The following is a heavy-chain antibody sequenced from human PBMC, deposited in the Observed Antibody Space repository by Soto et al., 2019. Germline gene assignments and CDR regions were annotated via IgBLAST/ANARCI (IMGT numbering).Heavy chain of an antibody. CDR3: ARFSSGGDCYSCFDL. J-gene: IGHJ2*01. V-gene: IGHV4-30-2*01. CDR1: GGSISSGGYS. D-gene: IGHD2-21*02. CDR2: IYHSGST. Sequence: SETLSLTCAVSGGSISSGGYSWSWIRQPPGKGLEWIGYIYHSGSTYYNPSLKSRVTISVDTSKNQFSLKLSSVTAADTAVYYCARFSSGGDCYSCFDLWGRGTLVTVSS.